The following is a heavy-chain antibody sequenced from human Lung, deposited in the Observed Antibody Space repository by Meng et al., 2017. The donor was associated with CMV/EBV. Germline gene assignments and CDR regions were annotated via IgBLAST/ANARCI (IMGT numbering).Heavy chain of an antibody. CDR3: ARIDGYDYDSGSYPFDY. CDR2: VNPNTGGT. CDR1: GYTFSGYF. Sequence: ASLKVSCKASGYTFSGYFMHRVRQAPGQGVEWMGAVNPNTGGTKYAQRFEGRVTMTRDTSINTAYMELSRLKCDDTAVYYCARIDGYDYDSGSYPFDYWGQGXLVTVSS. V-gene: IGHV1-2*02. J-gene: IGHJ4*02. D-gene: IGHD3-22*01.